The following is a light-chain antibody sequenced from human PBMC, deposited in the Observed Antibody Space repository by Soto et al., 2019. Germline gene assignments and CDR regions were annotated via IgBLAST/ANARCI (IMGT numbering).Light chain of an antibody. J-gene: IGLJ2*01. Sequence: QSALTQPPSASGSPGQSVTISCTGTSSDVGGYNYVSWYQRHPGKAPKLMIYEVSKRPSGVPDRFSGSKSGNTASLTVSGLQAEDEADYYCSSYVVFGGGTKLTVL. CDR1: SSDVGGYNY. CDR3: SSYVV. CDR2: EVS. V-gene: IGLV2-8*01.